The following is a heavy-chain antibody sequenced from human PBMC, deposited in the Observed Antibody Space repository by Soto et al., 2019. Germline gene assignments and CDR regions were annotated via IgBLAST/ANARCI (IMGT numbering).Heavy chain of an antibody. CDR2: IVPIYRTA. V-gene: IGHV1-69*13. D-gene: IGHD2-15*01. Sequence: SVKVSCKASGGTFSSYRINWVRQAPGQGLEWVGGIVPIYRTADYAQKFQGRVTITADESTSTAYMELSSLRSEDTAVYYCARDQNYCSGGSCYSWFDPWGQGTLVTVSS. CDR1: GGTFSSYR. CDR3: ARDQNYCSGGSCYSWFDP. J-gene: IGHJ5*02.